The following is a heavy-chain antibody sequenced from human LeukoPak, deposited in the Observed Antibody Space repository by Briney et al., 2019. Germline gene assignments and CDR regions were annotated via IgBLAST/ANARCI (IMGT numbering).Heavy chain of an antibody. V-gene: IGHV4-59*12. D-gene: IGHD3-10*01. Sequence: SETLSLTCTVSGGSISSYYWSWIRQPPGKGLEWIGYIYYSGSTNYNPSLKSRVTISVDTSKNQFSLKLSSVTAADTAVYYCARDLEVRGVAHYYYYMDVWGKGTTVTISS. CDR3: ARDLEVRGVAHYYYYMDV. J-gene: IGHJ6*03. CDR2: IYYSGST. CDR1: GGSISSYY.